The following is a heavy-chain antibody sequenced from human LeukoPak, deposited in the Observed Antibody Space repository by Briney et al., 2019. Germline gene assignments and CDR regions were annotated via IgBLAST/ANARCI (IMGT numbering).Heavy chain of an antibody. J-gene: IGHJ3*02. CDR2: INPNIGGT. D-gene: IGHD4-23*01. CDR3: AREARGGNSESAFDI. CDR1: GYTFTGYY. V-gene: IGHV1-2*02. Sequence: ASVKVSCKASGYTFTGYYMHWVRQAPGQGLEWMGWINPNIGGTNYAQKFQGRVTMTRDTSISTAYMELSRLRSDDTAVYYCAREARGGNSESAFDIWGQGTMVTVSS.